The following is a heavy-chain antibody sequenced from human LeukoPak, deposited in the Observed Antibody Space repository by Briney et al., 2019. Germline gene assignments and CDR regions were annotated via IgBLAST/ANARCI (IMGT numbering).Heavy chain of an antibody. V-gene: IGHV1-2*02. J-gene: IGHJ4*02. CDR1: GGTFNSYA. CDR2: INPNSGGT. Sequence: ASVKVSCKASGGTFNSYAISWVRQAPGQGLEWMGWINPNSGGTNYAQKFQGRVTMTRDTSISTAYMELSRLRSDDTAVYYCARRDYDILTGYSYYFDYWGQGTLVTVSS. D-gene: IGHD3-9*01. CDR3: ARRDYDILTGYSYYFDY.